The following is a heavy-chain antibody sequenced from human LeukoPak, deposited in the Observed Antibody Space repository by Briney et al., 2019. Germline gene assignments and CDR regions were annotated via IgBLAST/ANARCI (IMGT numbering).Heavy chain of an antibody. D-gene: IGHD6-13*01. CDR2: IYYSGST. V-gene: IGHV4-34*01. Sequence: SETLSLTCAVYGRSFSGYYWSWIRQPPGKGLEWIGSIYYSGSTYYNPSLKSRVTISVDTSKNQFSLKMRSVTAADTAVYYCARVRRIAAALGWFDPWGQGTLVTVSS. CDR1: GRSFSGYY. J-gene: IGHJ5*02. CDR3: ARVRRIAAALGWFDP.